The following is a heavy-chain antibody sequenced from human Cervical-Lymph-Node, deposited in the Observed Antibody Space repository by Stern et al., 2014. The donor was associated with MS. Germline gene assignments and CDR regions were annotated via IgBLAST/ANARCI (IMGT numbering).Heavy chain of an antibody. CDR2: INPSGGTT. Sequence: QLGQSGAEVKKPGASVTISCKASGYRLTSYYINWVRQAPGQGLEWIGIINPSGGTTTYAQKFQGRVTMTRDKATSTFYMEVRSLRYDDTAVYFCARDPDLQSLTYFDYWGQGTLVTVSS. D-gene: IGHD5-24*01. CDR1: GYRLTSYY. CDR3: ARDPDLQSLTYFDY. J-gene: IGHJ4*02. V-gene: IGHV1-46*01.